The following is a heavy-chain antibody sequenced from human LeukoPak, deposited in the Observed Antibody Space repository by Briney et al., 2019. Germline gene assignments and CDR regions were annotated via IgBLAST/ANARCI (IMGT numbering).Heavy chain of an antibody. J-gene: IGHJ4*02. V-gene: IGHV3-23*01. CDR1: GFTFNNYV. D-gene: IGHD6-19*01. Sequence: GGSLRLSCAASGFTFNNYVMSWVRQAPGKGLEWVSAMGGGGTTYYADYVKGRFTVSRDTSKNTLYLQMNSLRAEDTAIYYCAKAGRPQAVAGWIDYWGQGTLVAVSS. CDR3: AKAGRPQAVAGWIDY. CDR2: MGGGGTT.